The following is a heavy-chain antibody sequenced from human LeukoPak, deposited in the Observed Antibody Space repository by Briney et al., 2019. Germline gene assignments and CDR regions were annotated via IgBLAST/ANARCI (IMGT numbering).Heavy chain of an antibody. J-gene: IGHJ5*02. CDR1: GGSISSSSYY. D-gene: IGHD6-13*01. CDR3: ARAATAAGTSWFDP. V-gene: IGHV4-39*01. CDR2: IYYSGST. Sequence: PSETLSLTCTVSGGSISSSSYYLGWIRQPPGKGLEWIGSIYYSGSTYYNPSLKSRVTISVDTSKNQFSLKLSSVTAADTAVYYCARAATAAGTSWFDPWGQGTLVTVSS.